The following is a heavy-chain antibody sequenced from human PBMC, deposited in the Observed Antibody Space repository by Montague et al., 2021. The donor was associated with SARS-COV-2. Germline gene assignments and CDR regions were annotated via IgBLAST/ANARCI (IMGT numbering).Heavy chain of an antibody. Sequence: SLSLSLSASGFRFSSYEMNWVRQAPGKGLEWVSYISSSGSTIYYADSVKGRFTISRDNAKNSLYLQMNSLRAEDTAVYYCARVFATVGAMDRNDYWGQGTLVTVSS. V-gene: IGHV3-48*03. CDR1: GFRFSSYE. CDR2: ISSSGSTI. D-gene: IGHD1-26*01. J-gene: IGHJ4*02. CDR3: ARVFATVGAMDRNDY.